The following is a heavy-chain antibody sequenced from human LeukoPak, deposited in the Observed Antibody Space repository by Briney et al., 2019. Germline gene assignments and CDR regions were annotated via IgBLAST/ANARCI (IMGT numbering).Heavy chain of an antibody. J-gene: IGHJ4*02. CDR1: GFTFSSYE. V-gene: IGHV3-48*03. CDR2: ISSSGSTI. CDR3: ARVYGSAWVSAY. Sequence: PGGSLRLSCAASGFTFSSYEMNWVRQAPGKGLEWVSYISSSGSTIYYADSVKGRFTISRDNAKNSLYPQMNSLRAEDTAVYYCARVYGSAWVSAYWGQGTLVTVSS. D-gene: IGHD6-19*01.